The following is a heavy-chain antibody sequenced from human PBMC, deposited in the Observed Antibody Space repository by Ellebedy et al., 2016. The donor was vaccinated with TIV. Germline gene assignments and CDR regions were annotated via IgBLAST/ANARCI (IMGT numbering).Heavy chain of an antibody. CDR1: GFTVSSNY. CDR3: AREDSSGWVRN. Sequence: GESLKISCAASGFTVSSNYMSWVRQAPGKGLEWVSVIYSGGSTYYADSVKGRFTISRDNAKNSLYLQMNSLRAEDTAVYYCAREDSSGWVRNWGQGTLVTVSS. V-gene: IGHV3-66*01. J-gene: IGHJ4*02. D-gene: IGHD6-19*01. CDR2: IYSGGST.